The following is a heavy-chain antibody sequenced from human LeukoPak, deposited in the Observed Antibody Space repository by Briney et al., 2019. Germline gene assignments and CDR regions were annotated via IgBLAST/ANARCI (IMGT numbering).Heavy chain of an antibody. D-gene: IGHD3-9*01. CDR3: ARNFDPYDYYYYMDV. CDR1: GFTFTNHW. CDR2: IREDGGHT. J-gene: IGHJ6*03. V-gene: IGHV3-7*01. Sequence: PGGSLRLSCVTSGFTFTNHWMSWVRQAPGKGLEWVANIREDGGHTNYVDSVKGRFTISRDNAKNSLYLQMNSLRAEDTAVYYCARNFDPYDYYYYMDVWGKGTTVTVSS.